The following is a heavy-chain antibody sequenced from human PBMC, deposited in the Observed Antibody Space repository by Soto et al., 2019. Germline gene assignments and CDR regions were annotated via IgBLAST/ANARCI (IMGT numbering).Heavy chain of an antibody. D-gene: IGHD4-17*01. V-gene: IGHV3-30-3*01. CDR3: ARGGHDYGDHAIDY. CDR1: GFTFSSYA. J-gene: IGHJ4*02. CDR2: ISYDGSNK. Sequence: GGSLRLSCAASGFTFSSYAMHWVRQAPGKGLEWVAVISYDGSNKYYADSVKGRFTISRDNSKNTLYLQMNSLRAEDTAVYYCARGGHDYGDHAIDYWGQGTLVTVSS.